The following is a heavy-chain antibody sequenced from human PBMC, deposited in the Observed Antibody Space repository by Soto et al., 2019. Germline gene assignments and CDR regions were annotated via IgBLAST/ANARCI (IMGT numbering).Heavy chain of an antibody. D-gene: IGHD2-21*02. CDR3: ANGRRGVPTADY. CDR2: ISYDGSNK. Sequence: QVQLVESGGGVVQPGRSLRLSCAASGFTFSSYGMHWVRQAPGKGLEWVAVISYDGSNKYYADSVKGRFTISRDNSKNARYLQRNRLIAEDTAVYSCANGRRGVPTADYWGQGTLVTLSS. J-gene: IGHJ4*02. CDR1: GFTFSSYG. V-gene: IGHV3-30*18.